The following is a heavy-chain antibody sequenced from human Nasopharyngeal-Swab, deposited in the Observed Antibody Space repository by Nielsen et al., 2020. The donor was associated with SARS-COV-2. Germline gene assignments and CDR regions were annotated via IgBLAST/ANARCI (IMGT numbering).Heavy chain of an antibody. J-gene: IGHJ4*02. CDR2: TDEYGTTI. V-gene: IGHV3-74*01. Sequence: GESLKISCVASGFTFSNYWMHWVRQAPGKGLVWVSRTDEYGTTINYADSVKGRFAISRDNAKNTLYLQMNSLRAEDTAVYYCARGGSGSPMGHDYWGQGTLVTVSS. CDR3: ARGGSGSPMGHDY. D-gene: IGHD3-10*01. CDR1: GFTFSNYW.